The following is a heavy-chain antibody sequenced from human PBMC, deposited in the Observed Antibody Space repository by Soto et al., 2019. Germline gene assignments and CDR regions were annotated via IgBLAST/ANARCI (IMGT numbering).Heavy chain of an antibody. V-gene: IGHV4-34*01. D-gene: IGHD3-22*01. CDR1: GGSFSGYY. CDR3: ARGAVTTYYYDSSGYHY. J-gene: IGHJ4*02. CDR2: INHSGST. Sequence: PSETLSLTCAVYGGSFSGYYWSWIRQPPGKGLEWIGEINHSGSTNYNPSLKSRVTISVDTSKNQFSLKLSSVTAADTAVYYCARGAVTTYYYDSSGYHYWGQGTLVTVYS.